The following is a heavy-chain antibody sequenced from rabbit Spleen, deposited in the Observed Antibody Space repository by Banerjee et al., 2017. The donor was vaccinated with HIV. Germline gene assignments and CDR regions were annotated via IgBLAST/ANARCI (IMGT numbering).Heavy chain of an antibody. V-gene: IGHV1S40*01. CDR3: ARDAATSFSSYGMDL. CDR1: GFSFSSSYY. Sequence: QSLEESGGDLVKPGASLTLTCTASGFSFSSSYYMCWVRQAPGKGLEWITCIGPSSGTWYASWAKGRFTISKTSSTTVTLQMTSLTDADTATYFCARDAATSFSSYGMDLWGPGTLVTVS. J-gene: IGHJ6*01. CDR2: IGPSSGT. D-gene: IGHD8-1*01.